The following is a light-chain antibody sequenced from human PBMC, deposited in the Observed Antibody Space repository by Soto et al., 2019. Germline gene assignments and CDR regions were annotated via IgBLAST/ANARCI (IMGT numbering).Light chain of an antibody. V-gene: IGKV3-20*01. CDR3: QQYASSPYT. Sequence: EIVLTQSPGTLSLSPGERATLSCRASQSISSSYLAWYQQKPGQAPRLLIYGASRRATGIPDGFSGRESGTDFTLTITTLEPEDSAVYFCQQYASSPYTFGQGTKVEIK. J-gene: IGKJ2*01. CDR1: QSISSSY. CDR2: GAS.